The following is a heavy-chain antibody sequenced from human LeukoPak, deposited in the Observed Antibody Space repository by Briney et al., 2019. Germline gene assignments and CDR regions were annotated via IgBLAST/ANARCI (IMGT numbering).Heavy chain of an antibody. CDR3: TRPHYYDSSGYYYSDY. CDR2: IRSKANSYAT. CDR1: GFTFSGSA. D-gene: IGHD3-22*01. J-gene: IGHJ4*02. Sequence: GGSLRLSCAASGFTFSGSAMHWVRQASGKGLEWVGRIRSKANSYATAYATSVKGRFTISRDDSKNTAYLQMNSLKTEDTAVYYCTRPHYYDSSGYYYSDYWGQGTLVTVSS. V-gene: IGHV3-73*01.